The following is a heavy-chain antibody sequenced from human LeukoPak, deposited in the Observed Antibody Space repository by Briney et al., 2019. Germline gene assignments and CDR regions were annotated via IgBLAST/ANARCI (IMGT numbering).Heavy chain of an antibody. CDR3: ATSLGHESQTPRYSSGGLRVVSDY. J-gene: IGHJ4*02. CDR1: GYTFTDYY. CDR2: VDPEDGET. D-gene: IGHD6-19*01. Sequence: ASVKISCKVSGYTFTDYYMHWVQQAPGKGLEWMGLVDPEDGETIYAEKFQGRVTITADTSTDTAYMELSSLRSEDTAVYYCATSLGHESQTPRYSSGGLRVVSDYWGQGTLVTVSS. V-gene: IGHV1-69-2*01.